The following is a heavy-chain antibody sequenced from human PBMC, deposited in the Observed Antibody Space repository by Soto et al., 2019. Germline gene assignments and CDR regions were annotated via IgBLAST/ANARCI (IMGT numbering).Heavy chain of an antibody. CDR3: ASEPYCDYSGY. CDR2: ITPILGIA. CDR1: GGTFSSYS. Sequence: QVQLVQSGAEVKKPGSSVKVSCKASGGTFSSYSINWVRQAPGQGLEWMGRITPILGIANYAQKFQGRVTITADKSTSTAYMALISLRSEDTGVYYCASEPYCDYSGYSGTGPLVTVSS. V-gene: IGHV1-69*02. J-gene: IGHJ4*02. D-gene: IGHD1-26*01.